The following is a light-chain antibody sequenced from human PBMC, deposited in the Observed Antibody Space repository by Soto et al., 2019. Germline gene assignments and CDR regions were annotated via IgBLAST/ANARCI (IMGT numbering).Light chain of an antibody. CDR1: QSVNSK. Sequence: EIVMTHSPATLSVSPGERATLSCRASQSVNSKLVWYQQKPGQAPRLLIYAASTRATGIPARFSGSGSGTEFTLTISSLQSEDFVVYYCQQYKNWPWTFGQGTKVEIK. V-gene: IGKV3-15*01. J-gene: IGKJ1*01. CDR2: AAS. CDR3: QQYKNWPWT.